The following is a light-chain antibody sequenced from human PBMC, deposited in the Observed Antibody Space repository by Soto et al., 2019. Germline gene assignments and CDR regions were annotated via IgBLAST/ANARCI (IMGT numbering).Light chain of an antibody. V-gene: IGKV3-11*01. CDR2: YAS. CDR1: QSVSSY. CDR3: QQRTNWPVT. Sequence: EIVLTQSPATLSLSPGEGATLSCRASQSVSSYLAWYQQKPGQAPRLLIYYASNRATGIPARFSGSGSGTDFTLIISSLEPEDFAVYSCQQRTNWPVTFGLGTKMEV. J-gene: IGKJ1*01.